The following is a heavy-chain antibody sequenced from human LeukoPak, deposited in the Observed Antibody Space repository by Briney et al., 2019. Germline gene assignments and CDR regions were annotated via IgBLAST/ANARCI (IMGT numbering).Heavy chain of an antibody. V-gene: IGHV3-30*18. CDR1: GFTFSSYG. J-gene: IGHJ4*02. CDR2: ISYDGSNK. CDR3: AKDSSSGSYEFDY. Sequence: GGSLRLSCAASGFTFSSYGMHWVRQAPGKGPEWVAVISYDGSNKYYADSVKGRFTISRDNSKNTLYLQMNSLRAEDTAVYYCAKDSSSGSYEFDYWGQGTLVTVSS. D-gene: IGHD1-26*01.